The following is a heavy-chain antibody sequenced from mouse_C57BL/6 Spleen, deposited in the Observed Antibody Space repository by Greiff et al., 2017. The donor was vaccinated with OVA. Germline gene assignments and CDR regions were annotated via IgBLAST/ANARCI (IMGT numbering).Heavy chain of an antibody. J-gene: IGHJ2*01. D-gene: IGHD1-1*01. Sequence: QVQLQQSGPELVKPGASVKISCKASGYAFSSSWMNWVKQRPGKGLEWIGRIYPGDGDTNYNGKFKGKATLTADKSSSTAYMQLSSLTSEDSAVYFCARDYYGSSQYYFDYWGKGTTLTVSS. CDR3: ARDYYGSSQYYFDY. CDR2: IYPGDGDT. CDR1: GYAFSSSW. V-gene: IGHV1-82*01.